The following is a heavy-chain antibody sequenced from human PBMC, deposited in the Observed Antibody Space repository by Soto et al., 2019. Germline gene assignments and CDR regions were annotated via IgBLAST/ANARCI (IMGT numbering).Heavy chain of an antibody. CDR2: FDREDGET. V-gene: IGHV1-24*01. D-gene: IGHD1-26*01. CDR3: AHGEGIVKSIDYFDS. Sequence: ASVKVSCKVSGYFLTALSIHWVRQAPGKGLEWMGGFDREDGETIYAQKFQGRVTMTEDTSTDSAYMELSSLTSEDTAIYYCAHGEGIVKSIDYFDSWGQGTLVTVSS. J-gene: IGHJ4*02. CDR1: GYFLTALS.